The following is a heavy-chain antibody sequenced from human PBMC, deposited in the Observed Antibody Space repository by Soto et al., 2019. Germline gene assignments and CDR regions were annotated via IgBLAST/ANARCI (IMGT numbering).Heavy chain of an antibody. V-gene: IGHV1-2*04. D-gene: IGHD4-17*01. CDR3: ATWVDYGDFEGFDF. Sequence: ASVKVSCKASGGTFFNYALAWVRQAPGQGLEWMGWVDPNGGGSNSAQKFQGSVTMTWDTSITTAYLDLTRLTTNDTATYFCATWVDYGDFEGFDFWGQGTLVTVSS. CDR2: VDPNGGGS. CDR1: GGTFFNYA. J-gene: IGHJ4*02.